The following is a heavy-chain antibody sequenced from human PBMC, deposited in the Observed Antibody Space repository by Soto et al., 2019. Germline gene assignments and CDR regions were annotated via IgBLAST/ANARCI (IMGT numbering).Heavy chain of an antibody. CDR2: IIPILGIA. Sequence: QVQLVQSGAEVKKPGSSVKVSCKASGGTFSSYTISWVRQAPGQGLEWMGRIIPILGIANYAQKFQGRVTITADKSTSTADMELSSLRSGDTAVYSFATDADGSGPFDLWGRGTLVTVSS. V-gene: IGHV1-69*08. J-gene: IGHJ2*01. CDR3: ATDADGSGPFDL. CDR1: GGTFSSYT. D-gene: IGHD3-10*01.